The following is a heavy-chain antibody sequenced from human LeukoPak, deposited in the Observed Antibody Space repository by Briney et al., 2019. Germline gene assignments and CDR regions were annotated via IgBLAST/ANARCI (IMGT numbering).Heavy chain of an antibody. V-gene: IGHV1-2*02. Sequence: ASVKVSCKASGYTFTGYYIHWGRQAPGQGLEWMGWINPNSGGTNYAQKFQGRATVTRGTSISTAYMDLGSLRADDTAVYYCARDSNTGSGGMDVWGQGTTVTVSS. CDR2: INPNSGGT. D-gene: IGHD1-14*01. CDR1: GYTFTGYY. CDR3: ARDSNTGSGGMDV. J-gene: IGHJ6*02.